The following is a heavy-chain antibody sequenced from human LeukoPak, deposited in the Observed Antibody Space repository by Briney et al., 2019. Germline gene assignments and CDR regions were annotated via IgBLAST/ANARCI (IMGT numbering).Heavy chain of an antibody. CDR1: GGSISSSSYY. V-gene: IGHV4-39*01. CDR2: IYYSGNT. Sequence: SQTLSLTCTVSGGSISSSSYYWGWIRQPPGKGLEWIGSIYYSGNTYYSPSLKSRVTISVDTSKNQFSLKLSSVTAADTAVYYCARQSKGIIVITDFQHWGQGTLVTVSS. J-gene: IGHJ1*01. D-gene: IGHD3-22*01. CDR3: ARQSKGIIVITDFQH.